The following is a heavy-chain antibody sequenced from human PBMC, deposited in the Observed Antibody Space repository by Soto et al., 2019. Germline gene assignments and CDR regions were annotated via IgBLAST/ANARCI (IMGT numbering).Heavy chain of an antibody. Sequence: GASVKVSCKASGYTFINYDISWLRQAPGQGLEWMGWISSYNGNRNYAQKFQGRVTMITDTSTNTAYMELRSLRSDDTAVYYCARDSVTGGYDGYWGQGTLVTVSS. V-gene: IGHV1-18*04. D-gene: IGHD5-12*01. CDR1: GYTFINYD. CDR3: ARDSVTGGYDGY. CDR2: ISSYNGNR. J-gene: IGHJ4*02.